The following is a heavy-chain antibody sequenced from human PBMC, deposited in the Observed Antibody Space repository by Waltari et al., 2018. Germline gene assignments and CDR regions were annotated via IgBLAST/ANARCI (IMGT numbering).Heavy chain of an antibody. CDR3: ARGGETWNRLETHFDY. CDR2: IKNSTGKT. D-gene: IGHD1-1*01. CDR1: GYPFNDYG. V-gene: IGHV1-3*04. J-gene: IGHJ4*02. Sequence: QVQLVQSGAEVKEPGASVKVSCKTFGYPFNDYGLHWVRQAPGQGLEWMGWIKNSTGKTKYSQKLQGRVTLNRDPSATTAYMDVSSLKSEDTAIYYCARGGETWNRLETHFDYWGQGTLVTVSS.